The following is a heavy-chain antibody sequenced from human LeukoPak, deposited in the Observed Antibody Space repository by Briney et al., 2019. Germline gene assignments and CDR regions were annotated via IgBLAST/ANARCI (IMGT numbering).Heavy chain of an antibody. Sequence: PSETLSLTCTVSGDSITSYYWNWIRQTPGKGLEWIGYIYHSGSSNYNPFLKSRVTLSIDTSRNQFSLKLTSVTAADTAVYYCARGNAFDYWGQGTLVTVSS. CDR1: GDSITSYY. CDR2: IYHSGSS. V-gene: IGHV4-59*01. J-gene: IGHJ4*02. CDR3: ARGNAFDY.